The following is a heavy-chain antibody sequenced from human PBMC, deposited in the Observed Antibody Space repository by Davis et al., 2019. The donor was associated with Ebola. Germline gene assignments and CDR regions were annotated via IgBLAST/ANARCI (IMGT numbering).Heavy chain of an antibody. Sequence: GESLKISCAASGFTFSSYGMHWVRQAPGKGLEWVAVISYDGSNKYYADSVKGRFTISRDNSKNTLYLQMNSLRDEDTGVYYCARDGDAAVDLDYWGQGTQVTVSS. J-gene: IGHJ4*02. CDR3: ARDGDAAVDLDY. CDR2: ISYDGSNK. V-gene: IGHV3-30*03. D-gene: IGHD2-21*02. CDR1: GFTFSSYG.